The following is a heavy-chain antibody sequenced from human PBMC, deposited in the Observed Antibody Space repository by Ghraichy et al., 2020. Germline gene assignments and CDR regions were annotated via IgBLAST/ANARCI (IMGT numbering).Heavy chain of an antibody. CDR3: ARDGRLYYYGSGSYYP. CDR2: INPNSGGT. J-gene: IGHJ5*02. D-gene: IGHD3-10*01. CDR1: GYTFTGYY. V-gene: IGHV1-2*02. Sequence: ASVKVSCKASGYTFTGYYMHWVRQAPGQGLEWMGWINPNSGGTNYGQKFQGRVTMTRDTSISTAYMELSRLRSDDTAVYYCARDGRLYYYGSGSYYPWGQGTLVTVSS.